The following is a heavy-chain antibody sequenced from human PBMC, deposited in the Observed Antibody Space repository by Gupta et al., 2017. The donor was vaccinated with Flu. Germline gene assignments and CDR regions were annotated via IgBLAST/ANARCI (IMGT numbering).Heavy chain of an antibody. J-gene: IGHJ6*03. Sequence: QVQLVQSGAEVKKPGSSVKVSCKASGGTFSSYAISWVRQAPGQGLEWMGGIIPIFGTANYAQKFQGRVTITADESTSTAYMELSSLRSEDTAVYYGARCRRRITSCGVVTAVMDVWGKGTTVTVSS. CDR1: GGTFSSYA. V-gene: IGHV1-69*01. CDR2: IIPIFGTA. D-gene: IGHD3-3*01. CDR3: ARCRRRITSCGVVTAVMDV.